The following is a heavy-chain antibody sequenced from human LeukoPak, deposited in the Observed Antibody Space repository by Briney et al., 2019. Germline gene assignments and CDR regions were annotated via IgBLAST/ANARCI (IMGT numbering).Heavy chain of an antibody. Sequence: PSETLSLTCTVSGGSISSSSYYWGWIRQPPGKGLEWIGSIYYSGSTYYNPSLKSRVTISVDTSKNQFSLKLSSVTAADTAVYYCAGSSWYGMDVWGKGTTVTISS. CDR2: IYYSGST. CDR3: AGSSWYGMDV. V-gene: IGHV4-39*01. D-gene: IGHD6-13*01. CDR1: GGSISSSSYY. J-gene: IGHJ6*04.